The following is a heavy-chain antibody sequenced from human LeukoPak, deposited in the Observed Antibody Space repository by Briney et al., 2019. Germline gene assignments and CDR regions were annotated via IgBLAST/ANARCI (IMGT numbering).Heavy chain of an antibody. V-gene: IGHV3-7*01. CDR1: GFIFSDYW. CDR2: IKQDGSDK. J-gene: IGHJ4*02. Sequence: GRCLRLSCAASGFIFSDYWMNWVRQAPGKGLEWVASIKQDGSDKYYVASVKGRFTISRDNAKNSLYLQMNSLRVEDTAVYYCARDGPQPGRYFDYWGRGTLVTVSS. CDR3: ARDGPQPGRYFDY. D-gene: IGHD2-8*02.